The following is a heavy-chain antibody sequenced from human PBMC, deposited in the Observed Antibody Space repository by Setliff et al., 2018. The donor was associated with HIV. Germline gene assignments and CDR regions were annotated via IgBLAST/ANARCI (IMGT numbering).Heavy chain of an antibody. D-gene: IGHD2-15*01. Sequence: SETLSLTCAVSSYSISSGYYWTWIRQPPGRGLEWIGEIIHSGGTNYNRSLKSRVTISVDTSKNQFSLNLSSVTAADTAVCYCARGGLGVVGAIDYWSQGTLVTVSS. J-gene: IGHJ4*02. CDR2: IIHSGGT. CDR3: ARGGLGVVGAIDY. CDR1: SYSISSGYY. V-gene: IGHV4-34*01.